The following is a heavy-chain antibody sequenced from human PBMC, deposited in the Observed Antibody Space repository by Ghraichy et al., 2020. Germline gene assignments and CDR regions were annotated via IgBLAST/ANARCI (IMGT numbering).Heavy chain of an antibody. Sequence: SQTLSLTCAVSGDSVSNNNAAWNWLRQSPSRGLEWLGRTYYRSKWSTDYAVSVKSRITIKLDTSKNQFSLQLNSVTPEDTAVYYCARYYCGGSRCSVDYWGQGTLVTVSS. V-gene: IGHV6-1*01. J-gene: IGHJ4*02. CDR3: ARYYCGGSRCSVDY. CDR2: TYYRSKWST. CDR1: GDSVSNNNAA. D-gene: IGHD2-21*01.